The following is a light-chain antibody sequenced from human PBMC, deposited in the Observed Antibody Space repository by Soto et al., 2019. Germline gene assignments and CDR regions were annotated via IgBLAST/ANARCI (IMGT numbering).Light chain of an antibody. CDR2: DVS. J-gene: IGLJ3*02. CDR3: AAWDDSLSGSWV. Sequence: QPVLTQPRSVSGSPGQSVTISCTGTSSDVGGYNYVSWYQQHPGKAPKLMIYDVSKRPSGVPDRFSGSKSGNTASLTISGLQAEDEADYYCAAWDDSLSGSWVFGGGTKLTVL. CDR1: SSDVGGYNY. V-gene: IGLV2-11*01.